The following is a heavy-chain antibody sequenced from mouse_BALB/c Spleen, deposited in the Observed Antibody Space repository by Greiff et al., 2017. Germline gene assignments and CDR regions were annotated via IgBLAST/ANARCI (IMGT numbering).Heavy chain of an antibody. CDR2: IYPGDGST. CDR3: ARPIYYGYVGYFDD. J-gene: IGHJ2*01. CDR1: GYTFTSYY. Sequence: QVQLQQSGPELVKPGASVKMSCKASGYTFTSYYIHWVKQRPGQGLEWIGWIYPGDGSTKYNEKFKGKTTLTADKSSSTAYMLLSSLTSEDSAIYFCARPIYYGYVGYFDDWGQGTTLTVSS. D-gene: IGHD1-2*01. V-gene: IGHV1S56*01.